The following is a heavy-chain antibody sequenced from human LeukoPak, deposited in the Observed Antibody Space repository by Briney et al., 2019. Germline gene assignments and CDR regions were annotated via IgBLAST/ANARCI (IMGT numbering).Heavy chain of an antibody. CDR1: GFSFRSHW. CDR3: ATISAQTFDI. Sequence: GGSLRLSCVGSGFSFRSHWVNWVRQSPGKGLEWVANIKPDGSDKYYVDSARGRFTVSRNNAKNSAFLQMNSLRAEDTAIYYCATISAQTFDIWGQGTLVSVSS. J-gene: IGHJ3*02. V-gene: IGHV3-7*01. CDR2: IKPDGSDK. D-gene: IGHD5-24*01.